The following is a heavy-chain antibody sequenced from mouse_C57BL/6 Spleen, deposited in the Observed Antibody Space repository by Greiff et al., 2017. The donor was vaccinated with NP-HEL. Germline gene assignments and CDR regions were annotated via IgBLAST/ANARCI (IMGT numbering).Heavy chain of an antibody. D-gene: IGHD2-1*01. CDR1: GYAFSSYW. Sequence: GASVKISCKASGYAFSSYWMNWVKQRPGRGLEWLGQSYPGVGDTNYNGKFKGKATLTADKFSSTAYMQLSSMTPEDSAVYFCARRGNDYFDYWGQGTTLTVSS. CDR3: ARRGNDYFDY. CDR2: SYPGVGDT. J-gene: IGHJ2*01. V-gene: IGHV1-80*01.